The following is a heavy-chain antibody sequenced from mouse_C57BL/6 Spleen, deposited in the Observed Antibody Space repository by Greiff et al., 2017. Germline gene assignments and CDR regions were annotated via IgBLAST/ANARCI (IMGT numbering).Heavy chain of an antibody. Sequence: DVQLVESGGGLVKPGGSLKLSCAASGFTFSSYAMSWVRQTPEKRLEWVATISDGGSYTYYPDNVKGRFTISRDNAKNNLYLQMRQLKSEDTAVYYCARDALRYFDVWGTGTTVTVSS. CDR1: GFTFSSYA. CDR2: ISDGGSYT. D-gene: IGHD2-10*01. J-gene: IGHJ1*03. V-gene: IGHV5-4*01. CDR3: ARDALRYFDV.